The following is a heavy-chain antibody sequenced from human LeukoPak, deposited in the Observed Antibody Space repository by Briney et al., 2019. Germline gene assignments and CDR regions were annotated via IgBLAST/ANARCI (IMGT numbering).Heavy chain of an antibody. CDR2: ISYDGSNK. CDR1: GFTFSSYG. CDR3: ADQSYYYGMDV. J-gene: IGHJ6*02. D-gene: IGHD2-2*01. V-gene: IGHV3-30*03. Sequence: GGSLRLSCAASGFTFSSYGMHWVRQAPGKGLEWVAVISYDGSNKYYADSVKGRFTISRDNSKNTLYLQMNSLRAEDTAVYYCADQSYYYGMDVWGQGTTVTVSS.